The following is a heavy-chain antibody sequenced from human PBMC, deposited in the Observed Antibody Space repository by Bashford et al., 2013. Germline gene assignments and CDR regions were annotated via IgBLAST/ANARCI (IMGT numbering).Heavy chain of an antibody. CDR2: FDPEDGET. J-gene: IGHJ6*03. V-gene: IGHV1-24*01. CDR3: ATVRATMVQGVMPYPTQYYMDV. CDR1: GYTLTELS. Sequence: ASVKVSCKVSGYTLTELSMHWVRQAPGKGLEWMGGFDPEDGETIYAQKFQGRVTMTEDTSTDTAYMELSSLRSEDTAVYYCATVRATMVQGVMPYPTQYYMDVWGKGTTVTVSS. D-gene: IGHD3-10*01.